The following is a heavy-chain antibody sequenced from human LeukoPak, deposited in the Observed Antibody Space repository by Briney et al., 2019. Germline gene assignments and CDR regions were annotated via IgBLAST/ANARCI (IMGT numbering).Heavy chain of an antibody. D-gene: IGHD3-10*01. V-gene: IGHV1-69*06. CDR1: GGTFSSYA. J-gene: IGHJ4*02. CDR2: IIPIFGTA. CDR3: ARGRMDRGIINYFDY. Sequence: ASVKVSCKASGGTFSSYAISWVRLAPGQGLEWMGGIIPIFGTANYAQKFQGRVTITADTSTTTAYMELSSLRSDDTAIYFCARGRMDRGIINYFDYWGQGTLVTVSP.